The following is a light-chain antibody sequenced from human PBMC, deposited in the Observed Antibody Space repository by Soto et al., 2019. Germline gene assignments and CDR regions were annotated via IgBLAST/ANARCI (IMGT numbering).Light chain of an antibody. CDR3: KQYGSSPRT. CDR1: QSVSSSY. J-gene: IGKJ2*01. Sequence: EIVLTQSPGTLSLSPGERATLSCRASQSVSSSYLAWYQQKPGQAPRLLIYGASSRATGIPDRFSGSGSGTHFTLTISRLEAEDFAVYYCKQYGSSPRTFRQGTKLEIK. V-gene: IGKV3-20*01. CDR2: GAS.